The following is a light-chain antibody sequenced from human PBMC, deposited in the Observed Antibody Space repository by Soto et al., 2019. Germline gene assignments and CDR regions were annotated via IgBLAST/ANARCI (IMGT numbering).Light chain of an antibody. J-gene: IGKJ1*01. CDR3: QQYYSTPQT. CDR1: QSVLYSSNNKNF. V-gene: IGKV4-1*01. CDR2: WAS. Sequence: DIVLTQSPDSRAVSLGERATINCKSSQSVLYSSNNKNFLAWYQQKPGQPPKLLIYWASTRESGVPDRFSGSGFGTDFTLTISSLQAEDVAVYYCQQYYSTPQTFGQGTKVEIK.